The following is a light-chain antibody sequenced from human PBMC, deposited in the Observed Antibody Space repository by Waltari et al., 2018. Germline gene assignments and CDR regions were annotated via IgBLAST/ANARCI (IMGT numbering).Light chain of an antibody. V-gene: IGKV3-20*01. Sequence: EIVLTQSPGTLSLSPGEEATLSCRASQTVSSSYLGWYQQRRGQSPRLLMYGASRRASGIPDRFSGTGSGPDFILTISRLEPEDFAVYYCYQNGSSPRTFGQGTKIEIK. CDR3: YQNGSSPRT. CDR1: QTVSSSY. CDR2: GAS. J-gene: IGKJ1*01.